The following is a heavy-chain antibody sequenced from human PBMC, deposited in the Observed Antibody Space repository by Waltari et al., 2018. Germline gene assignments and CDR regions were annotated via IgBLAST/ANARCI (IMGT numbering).Heavy chain of an antibody. Sequence: QMQLVHSGAEVKKPGASVKVSCKASGFTFTAYYMHWVRQAPGQGLEWMGWINLNSGDTGYPQKFQGRVTMTRDTSISTAYMELSRLTSDDTAVYYCAREILGGYKALDYWGQGTLVTVSS. J-gene: IGHJ4*02. V-gene: IGHV1-2*02. CDR1: GFTFTAYY. CDR2: INLNSGDT. D-gene: IGHD1-26*01. CDR3: AREILGGYKALDY.